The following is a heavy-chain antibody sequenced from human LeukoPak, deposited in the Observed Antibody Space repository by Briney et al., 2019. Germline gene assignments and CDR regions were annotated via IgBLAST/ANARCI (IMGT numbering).Heavy chain of an antibody. CDR1: GFTFSSYW. CDR3: ATGAGCGY. CDR2: IKQDGSER. V-gene: IGHV3-7*03. J-gene: IGHJ4*02. D-gene: IGHD6-19*01. Sequence: GGSLRLSCAASGFTFSSYWMTWVRQAPGKGLEWVANIKQDGSERDYVDSVKGRFTISRDNAKNSLYLQTNTLRDEDTAVYYCATGAGCGYWGQGTLVTVSS.